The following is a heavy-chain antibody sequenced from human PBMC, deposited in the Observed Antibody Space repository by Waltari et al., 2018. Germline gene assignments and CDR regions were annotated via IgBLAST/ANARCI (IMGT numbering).Heavy chain of an antibody. D-gene: IGHD3-3*01. Sequence: EVQLLESGGGLVQPGGSLRLSCAASGFTFSSYALSWVRQAPGKGLEWVSAISGSGGSTYDADSWKGRFTISRDNSKNTLYLQMNSLRAEDTAVYYCAKATSGPYFDYWGQGTLVTVSS. CDR2: ISGSGGST. J-gene: IGHJ4*02. CDR3: AKATSGPYFDY. V-gene: IGHV3-23*01. CDR1: GFTFSSYA.